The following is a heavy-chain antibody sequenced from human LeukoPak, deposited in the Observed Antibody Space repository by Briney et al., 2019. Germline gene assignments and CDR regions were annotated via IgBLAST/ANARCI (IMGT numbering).Heavy chain of an antibody. V-gene: IGHV3-30*18. CDR2: ISYDGSNK. D-gene: IGHD3-3*01. Sequence: GGSLRISCAASGFTFSSYGMHGVRQAPGKGLEWVAVISYDGSNKYYADSVKGRFTISRDNSKNTLYLQMNSLRAEDTAVYYCAKATDDFWSGSPIDYWGQGTLVTVSS. CDR1: GFTFSSYG. CDR3: AKATDDFWSGSPIDY. J-gene: IGHJ4*02.